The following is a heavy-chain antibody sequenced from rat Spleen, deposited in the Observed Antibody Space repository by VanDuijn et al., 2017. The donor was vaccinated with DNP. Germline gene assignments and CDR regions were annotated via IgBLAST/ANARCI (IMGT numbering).Heavy chain of an antibody. CDR1: GFSFRDYD. CDR2: MSPTTRSS. J-gene: IGHJ4*01. V-gene: IGHV5-25*01. Sequence: EVQLVESGGGLVQPGGSLKLSCAASGFSFRDYDMAWVRQAPSKGLEWVACMSPTTRSSYYRDSVRGRFTVSRDDSTSTLYLQMDSLRSEDTATYYCATQTYEAMDAWGQGTSVTVSS. CDR3: ATQTYEAMDA. D-gene: IGHD1-7*01.